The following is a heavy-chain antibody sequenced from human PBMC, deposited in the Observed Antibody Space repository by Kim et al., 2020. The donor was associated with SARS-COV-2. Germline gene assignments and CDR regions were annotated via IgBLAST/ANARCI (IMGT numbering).Heavy chain of an antibody. J-gene: IGHJ6*02. CDR1: GVSLNESY. D-gene: IGHD2-21*01. CDR2: IDKRGHS. V-gene: IGHV4-59*13. CDR3: ARRPVLLYGMDV. Sequence: SETLSLTCTVSGVSLNESYWTWIRQSPGKGLEWIGYIDKRGHSKYNASLQSRVVISMDMSKNEFSLTLMSVTAADTAFYYCARRPVLLYGMDVWGQGKAVIVSS.